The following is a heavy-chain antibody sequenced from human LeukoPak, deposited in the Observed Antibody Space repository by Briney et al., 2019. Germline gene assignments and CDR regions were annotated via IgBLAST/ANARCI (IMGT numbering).Heavy chain of an antibody. CDR3: AREYGDFDY. J-gene: IGHJ4*02. Sequence: PSETLSLTCTVSGGSISSYYWSWIRQPAGKGLQWVGRIYNSGSTNYNPSRKSRVTISIDTSKNQFSLKRNSVTAADTAVYYCAREYGDFDYWGQGTLVTVSS. D-gene: IGHD4-17*01. V-gene: IGHV4-4*07. CDR1: GGSISSYY. CDR2: IYNSGST.